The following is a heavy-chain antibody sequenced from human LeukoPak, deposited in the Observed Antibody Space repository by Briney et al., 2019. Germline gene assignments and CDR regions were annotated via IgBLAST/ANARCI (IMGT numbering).Heavy chain of an antibody. CDR1: GGSFSGYY. CDR2: INHSGST. Sequence: SRTLSLTCAVYGGSFSGYYWSWIRQPPGKGLEWIGEINHSGSTNYNPSLKSRVTISVDTSKNQFSLKLSSVTAADTAVYYCANGGQNFDYWGQGTLVTVSS. J-gene: IGHJ4*02. CDR3: ANGGQNFDY. D-gene: IGHD3-10*01. V-gene: IGHV4-34*01.